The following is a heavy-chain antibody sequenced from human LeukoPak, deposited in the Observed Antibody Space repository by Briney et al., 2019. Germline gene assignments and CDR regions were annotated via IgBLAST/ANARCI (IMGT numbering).Heavy chain of an antibody. V-gene: IGHV4-39*01. CDR2: IYYSGST. CDR3: ARTYYYDSSLDY. D-gene: IGHD3-22*01. Sequence: SETLSLTCTVSGGSISSSSYYWGWIRRPPGKGLEWIGSIYYSGSTYYNPSLKSRVTISVDTSKNQFSLKLSSVTAADTAVYYCARTYYYDSSLDYWGQGTLVTVSS. CDR1: GGSISSSSYY. J-gene: IGHJ4*02.